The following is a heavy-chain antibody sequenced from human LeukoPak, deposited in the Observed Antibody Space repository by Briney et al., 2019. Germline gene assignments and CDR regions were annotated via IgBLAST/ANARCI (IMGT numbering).Heavy chain of an antibody. D-gene: IGHD5-12*01. CDR2: ISHSGAFT. J-gene: IGHJ4*02. CDR1: GFTFSSYA. V-gene: IGHV3-23*01. CDR3: GKYSGYDFGRYNFGF. Sequence: GGSLTLSCPASGFTFSSYAMSWVRQAPAKGLEWVSAISHSGAFTHYADSPQDRFTISRDNSKNTMNLQMISVGDEDAAIYYCGKYSGYDFGRYNFGFWGQGTLVTVSS.